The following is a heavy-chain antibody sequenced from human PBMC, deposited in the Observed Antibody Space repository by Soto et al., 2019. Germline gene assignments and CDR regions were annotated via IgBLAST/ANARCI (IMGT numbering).Heavy chain of an antibody. D-gene: IGHD3-22*01. CDR3: ARGLSPGYNDNRGYFHLDY. CDR1: GFTFSSYA. V-gene: IGHV3-23*01. CDR2: ISGSGGST. J-gene: IGHJ4*02. Sequence: PGGSLRLSCAASGFTFSSYAMSWVRQAPGKGLEWVSAISGSGGSTYHADSVKGRFTISRDNSKNMVYLQMNTLRAEDTAVYYCARGLSPGYNDNRGYFHLDYWGQGTLVTVSS.